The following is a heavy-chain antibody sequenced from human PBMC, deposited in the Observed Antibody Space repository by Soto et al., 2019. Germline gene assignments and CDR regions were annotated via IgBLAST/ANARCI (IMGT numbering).Heavy chain of an antibody. J-gene: IGHJ4*02. D-gene: IGHD1-20*01. CDR2: INPSGGST. CDR3: ARDAPLNQLTWYNWNDGAYYFDY. V-gene: IGHV1-46*01. Sequence: GASVKVSCKASGYTFTSYYMDWVRQAPGQGLEWMGVINPSGGSTSYAQKFQGRVTMTRDTSTSTVYMELSSLRSEDTAVYYCARDAPLNQLTWYNWNDGAYYFDYWGQGTPVTVSS. CDR1: GYTFTSYY.